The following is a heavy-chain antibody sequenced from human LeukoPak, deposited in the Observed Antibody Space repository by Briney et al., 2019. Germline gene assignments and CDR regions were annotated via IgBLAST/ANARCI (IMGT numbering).Heavy chain of an antibody. D-gene: IGHD3-9*01. V-gene: IGHV3-7*01. J-gene: IGHJ4*02. CDR1: GFTFSSYW. Sequence: GGSLRLSCAASGFTFSSYWMSWVRQAPGKGLEWVANIKQDGSEKYYVDSVKGRFTISRDNAKNSLYLQMNSLRAEDTAVHYCATSWDYDILTGSFDYWGQGTLVTVSS. CDR2: IKQDGSEK. CDR3: ATSWDYDILTGSFDY.